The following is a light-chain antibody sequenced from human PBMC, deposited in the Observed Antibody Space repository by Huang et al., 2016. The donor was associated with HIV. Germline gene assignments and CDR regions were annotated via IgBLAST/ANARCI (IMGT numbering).Light chain of an antibody. J-gene: IGKJ4*01. CDR1: QSVSSN. Sequence: EIVMTQSPATLSVSPGERATLSCRASQSVSSNLAWYQQKSGQAPRLLIYGASTRATGIPARFSGSGSGREFNLTISNLESEDVAVYYCQQYNNWPPHTFGGGTKVEIK. V-gene: IGKV3-15*01. CDR3: QQYNNWPPHT. CDR2: GAS.